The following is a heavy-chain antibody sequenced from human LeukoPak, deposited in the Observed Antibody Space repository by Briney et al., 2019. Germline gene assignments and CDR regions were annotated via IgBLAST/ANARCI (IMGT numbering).Heavy chain of an antibody. CDR3: ARLYCSGGSCYSALDY. CDR2: IYHSGST. CDR1: GYSISSGYY. V-gene: IGHV4-38-2*02. J-gene: IGHJ4*02. D-gene: IGHD2-15*01. Sequence: SETLSLTCTVSGYSISSGYYWGWIRQPPGKGLEWIGSIYHSGSTYYNPSLKSRVTISVDKSKNQFSLKLSSVTAADTAVYYCARLYCSGGSCYSALDYWGQGTLVTVSS.